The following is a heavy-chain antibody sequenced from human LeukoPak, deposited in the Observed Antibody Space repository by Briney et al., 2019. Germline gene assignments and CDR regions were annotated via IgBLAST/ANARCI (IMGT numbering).Heavy chain of an antibody. CDR2: IYYSGST. J-gene: IGHJ4*02. CDR1: GGSISSYY. CDR3: ARRGDYFDY. Sequence: SETLSLTCTVSGGSISSYYWSWIRQPPGKGLEWIVYIYYSGSTNYNPSLKSRVTISVDTSKNQFYLQLSSVTAADTAVYYCARRGDYFDYWGQGTLVTVSS. D-gene: IGHD3-16*01. V-gene: IGHV4-59*01.